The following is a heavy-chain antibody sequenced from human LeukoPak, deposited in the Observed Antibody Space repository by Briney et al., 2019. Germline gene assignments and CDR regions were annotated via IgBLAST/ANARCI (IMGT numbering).Heavy chain of an antibody. D-gene: IGHD3-22*01. CDR2: ISWDGGST. J-gene: IGHJ3*02. Sequence: GGSLRLSCAPSGFTFDDYTMHCVRQAPGKGLEWVSLISWDGGSTYYADSVKGRFTISRDNAKNSLYLQMNSLRAEDTAVYYCAREDPIYDSSGYYGAFDIWGQGTMVTVSS. CDR1: GFTFDDYT. V-gene: IGHV3-43*01. CDR3: AREDPIYDSSGYYGAFDI.